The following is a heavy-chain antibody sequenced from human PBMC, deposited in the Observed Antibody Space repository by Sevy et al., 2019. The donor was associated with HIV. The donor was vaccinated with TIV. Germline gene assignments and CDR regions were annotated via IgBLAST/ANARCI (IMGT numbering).Heavy chain of an antibody. CDR1: GYSISSDYY. CDR2: IYHSGYS. J-gene: IGHJ4*02. CDR3: ARAIGTQVAGLYYFDY. Sequence: SETLSLTCAVSGYSISSDYYWGWIRQPPGKGLEWIGSIYHSGYSYYNPPLKSRVPISVDTSKNQFSLKLSSVTAADTAVYYCARAIGTQVAGLYYFDYWGQGTLVTVSS. D-gene: IGHD6-19*01. V-gene: IGHV4-38-2*01.